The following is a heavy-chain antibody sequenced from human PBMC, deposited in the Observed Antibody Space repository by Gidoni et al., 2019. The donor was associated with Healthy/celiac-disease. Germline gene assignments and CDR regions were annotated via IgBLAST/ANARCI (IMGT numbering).Heavy chain of an antibody. J-gene: IGHJ6*04. D-gene: IGHD3-3*01. CDR3: AIGDRLFGSGYQYVV. V-gene: IGHV3-7*03. CDR1: GFTFSSYW. Sequence: EVQLVESGGGLVQPGGSLRLSCAASGFTFSSYWMSWVSQAPGKGLEWVANIKQDGSEKYYVYSVKGRFTISRDNAKNSLYLKMNSLRAEDTAVYYCAIGDRLFGSGYQYVVWGKGTTVTVSS. CDR2: IKQDGSEK.